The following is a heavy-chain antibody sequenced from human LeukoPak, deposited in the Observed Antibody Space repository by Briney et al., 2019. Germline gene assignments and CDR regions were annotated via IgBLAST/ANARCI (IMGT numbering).Heavy chain of an antibody. J-gene: IGHJ4*02. D-gene: IGHD2-2*01. CDR3: ARDCSSTTCYWVDY. V-gene: IGHV3-21*01. Sequence: GGSLRLSCAASGFTFSSYAMSWVRQAPGKGLEWVSSISSSSSYIYYADSVKGRFTISRDNAKNSLYVQMNSLRAEDTAVYYCARDCSSTTCYWVDYWGQGALVTVSS. CDR2: ISSSSSYI. CDR1: GFTFSSYA.